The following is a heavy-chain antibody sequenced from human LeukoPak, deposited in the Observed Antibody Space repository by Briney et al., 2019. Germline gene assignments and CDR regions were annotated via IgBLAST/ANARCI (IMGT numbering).Heavy chain of an antibody. Sequence: SETLSLTCTVSGGSISGRRHYWGWIRQPPGTGLAWIGSIFYSGSTYYNPSLRGRVTISVDTSTNHFSLKLNSVTAADTAVYYCARLDNSGYYTLDVWGQGTTVTVSS. CDR3: ARLDNSGYYTLDV. CDR1: GGSISGRRHY. D-gene: IGHD3-22*01. J-gene: IGHJ6*02. CDR2: IFYSGST. V-gene: IGHV4-39*02.